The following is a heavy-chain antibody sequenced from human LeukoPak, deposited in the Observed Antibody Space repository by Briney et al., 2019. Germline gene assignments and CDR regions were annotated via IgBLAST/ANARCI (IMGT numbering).Heavy chain of an antibody. V-gene: IGHV1-18*01. CDR2: ISAYNGNT. D-gene: IGHD6-13*01. CDR1: GGTFSSYA. J-gene: IGHJ4*02. Sequence: ASVKVSCKASGGTFSSYAISWVRQAPGQGLEWMGWISAYNGNTNYAQKLQGRVTMTTDTSTSTAYMELRSLRSDDTAVYYCTRSYSSSWYGYWGQGTLVTVSS. CDR3: TRSYSSSWYGY.